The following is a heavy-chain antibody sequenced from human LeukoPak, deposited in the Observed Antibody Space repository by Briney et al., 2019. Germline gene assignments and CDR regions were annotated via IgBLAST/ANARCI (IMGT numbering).Heavy chain of an antibody. V-gene: IGHV3-23*01. D-gene: IGHD1-26*01. CDR1: GFTFSSYA. CDR3: AKSSTYSGSLIDY. CDR2: ISGSGGST. J-gene: IGHJ4*02. Sequence: GGSLRLSCAASGFTFSSYAMSWVRQAPGKGLEWVSAISGSGGSTYYADSVKGRFTISRDNSKNTLYLQVNSLRAEDTAVYYCAKSSTYSGSLIDYWGQGTLVSVSS.